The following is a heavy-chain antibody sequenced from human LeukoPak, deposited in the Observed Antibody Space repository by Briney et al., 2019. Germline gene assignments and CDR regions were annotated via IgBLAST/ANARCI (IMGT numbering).Heavy chain of an antibody. V-gene: IGHV3-30*03. CDR3: ARKWNGAFDI. J-gene: IGHJ3*02. Sequence: PGGSLRLSCAASGFTFSSYGMHWVRQAPGKGLEWVAVISYDGSNKYYADSVKGRFTISRDNSKNTLYLQMNSLRAEDTAVYYCARKWNGAFDIWDQGTMVTVSS. D-gene: IGHD1-1*01. CDR1: GFTFSSYG. CDR2: ISYDGSNK.